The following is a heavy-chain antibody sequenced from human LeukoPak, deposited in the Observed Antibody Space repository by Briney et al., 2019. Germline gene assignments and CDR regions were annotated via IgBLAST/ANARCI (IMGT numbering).Heavy chain of an antibody. CDR1: GFTVSSNY. Sequence: QPGGSLRLSCAASGFTVSSNYMSWVRQAPGKGLEWVSVLYSGGSAYYADSVKGRFTISRDNSRNTLYLQMNSLRAEDTAVYYCARGKLGYWCFDLWGRGTLVTVSP. CDR3: ARGKLGYWCFDL. CDR2: LYSGGSA. D-gene: IGHD6-13*01. V-gene: IGHV3-53*01. J-gene: IGHJ2*01.